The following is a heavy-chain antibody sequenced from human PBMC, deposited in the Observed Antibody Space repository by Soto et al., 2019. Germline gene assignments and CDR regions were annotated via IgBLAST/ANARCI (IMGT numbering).Heavy chain of an antibody. CDR1: GFTFSSYS. D-gene: IGHD2-2*03. V-gene: IGHV3-21*01. CDR3: ARGGFPRRLGSHFNY. CDR2: ISSSSSYI. Sequence: GESLKISCAASGFTFSSYSMNWVRQAPGKGLEWVSSISSSSSYIYYADSVKGRFTISRDNAKNSLYLQMNSLRAEDTAVYYCARGGFPRRLGSHFNYWGQGTLVTVSS. J-gene: IGHJ4*02.